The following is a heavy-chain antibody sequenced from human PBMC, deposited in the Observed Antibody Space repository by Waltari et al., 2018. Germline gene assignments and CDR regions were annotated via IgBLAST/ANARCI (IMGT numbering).Heavy chain of an antibody. J-gene: IGHJ5*02. CDR1: GFTFSVYY. CDR2: ISYSGTT. D-gene: IGHD3-3*01. Sequence: QVQLVESGGGLVKPGGSLRLSCTASGFTFSVYYMSWIRQAPGKGLESIGYISYSGTTYYNLSLKSRVTMSVDTSRDQYSLSLRSVAAADTAVYYCARYYGNGEGWLDPWGQGTLVTVSS. V-gene: IGHV4-59*04. CDR3: ARYYGNGEGWLDP.